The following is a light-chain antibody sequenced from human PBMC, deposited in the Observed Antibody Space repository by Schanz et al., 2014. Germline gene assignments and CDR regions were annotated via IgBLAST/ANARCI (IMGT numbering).Light chain of an antibody. Sequence: QSALTQPASVSGSPGQSITISCTGTRSDVGGYNSVSWYQQHPGKAPKVMIYDVSNRPSGVSNRFSGSKSGNTASLTISGLQAEDEADYYCSSYTSSSTVVFSGGTKLTVL. CDR2: DVS. J-gene: IGLJ2*01. V-gene: IGLV2-14*03. CDR3: SSYTSSSTVV. CDR1: RSDVGGYNS.